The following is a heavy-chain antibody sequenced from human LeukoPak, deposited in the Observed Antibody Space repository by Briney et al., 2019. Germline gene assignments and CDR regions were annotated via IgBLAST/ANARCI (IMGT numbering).Heavy chain of an antibody. Sequence: ASVKVSCKASGYTFTDYYMHWVRQAPGQGFEWMGWINPDDGDTNYAQKFQGRVTMTRDTSISTAHMEVSRLRSDDTAVYYCARANFLYCSSSTCLFDYWGQGTLVTVSS. CDR1: GYTFTDYY. CDR3: ARANFLYCSSSTCLFDY. J-gene: IGHJ4*02. D-gene: IGHD2-2*01. V-gene: IGHV1-2*02. CDR2: INPDDGDT.